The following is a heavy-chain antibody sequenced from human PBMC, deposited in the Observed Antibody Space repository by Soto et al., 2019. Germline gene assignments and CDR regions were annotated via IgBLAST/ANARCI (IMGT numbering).Heavy chain of an antibody. V-gene: IGHV4-59*01. CDR1: GGSIRRYY. D-gene: IGHD3-16*01. CDR2: IYDSGSA. CDR3: SRSDRLFGWFDP. J-gene: IGHJ5*02. Sequence: SETLSLTCAVSGGSIRRYYWSWIRQPPGKGLEWIGNIYDSGSANYNPSLKSRVTMSVDTSKNQFSLKLTSVTAADTAVYYCSRSDRLFGWFDPWGQGTLVTVSS.